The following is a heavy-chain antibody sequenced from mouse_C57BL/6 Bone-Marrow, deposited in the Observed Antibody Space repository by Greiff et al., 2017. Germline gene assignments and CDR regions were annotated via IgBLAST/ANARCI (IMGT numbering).Heavy chain of an antibody. V-gene: IGHV1-9*01. CDR2: ILPGSGST. D-gene: IGHD1-1*01. CDR3: ARVPLLLRCYYAMDC. CDR1: GYTFTGYW. J-gene: IGHJ4*01. Sequence: QVQLQQSGAELMKPGASVKLSCKATGYTFTGYWIEWVKQRPGHGLEWIGEILPGSGSTNYTEKFKGKATFTADPSSNTAYMQLSSLTTEDSDIYDGARVPLLLRCYYAMDCWGQGTSVTVSS.